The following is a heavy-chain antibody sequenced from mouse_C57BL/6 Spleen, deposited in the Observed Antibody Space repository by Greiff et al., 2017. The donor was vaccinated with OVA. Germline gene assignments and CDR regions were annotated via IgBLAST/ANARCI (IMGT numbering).Heavy chain of an antibody. J-gene: IGHJ4*01. V-gene: IGHV1-81*01. Sequence: VQLQQSGAELARPGASVKLSCKASGYTFTSYGISWVKQRTGQGLEWIGEIYPRSGNTYYNEKFKGKATLTADKSSSTAYMELRSLTSEDSAVYFCAPTAHYAMDYWGQGTSVTVSS. CDR1: GYTFTSYG. CDR2: IYPRSGNT. CDR3: APTAHYAMDY. D-gene: IGHD1-2*01.